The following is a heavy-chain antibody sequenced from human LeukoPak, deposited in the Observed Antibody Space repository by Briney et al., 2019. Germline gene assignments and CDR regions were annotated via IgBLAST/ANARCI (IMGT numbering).Heavy chain of an antibody. CDR1: GSSISSSY. D-gene: IGHD2-15*01. J-gene: IGHJ4*02. V-gene: IGHV4-59*01. CDR2: ISNSGYT. Sequence: PSETLSPTCTVSGSSISSSYWTWIRQVPGTGLEWIGYISNSGYTSYNPSLKSRVTISVDSSKNPFSLKMTSVTAVDTAVYFCARSVGAAPFDYWGQGTLVTVSS. CDR3: ARSVGAAPFDY.